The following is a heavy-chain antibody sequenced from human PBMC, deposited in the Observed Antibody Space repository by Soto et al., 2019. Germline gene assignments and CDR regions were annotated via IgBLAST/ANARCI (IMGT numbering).Heavy chain of an antibody. CDR1: GFTFSNYA. J-gene: IGHJ4*01. Sequence: EVQLLDSGGGLVQPGGSLRLSCAASGFTFSNYAMTWVRQGPGKGLEWVSGISGSGGRSYYADSVKGRFTISRDNSKSTLYLQMNSLRAEDTAVYYCAKAYFVWSSEQPYYFDDWGHGTLVTVSS. CDR3: AKAYFVWSSEQPYYFDD. V-gene: IGHV3-23*01. CDR2: ISGSGGRS. D-gene: IGHD3-16*01.